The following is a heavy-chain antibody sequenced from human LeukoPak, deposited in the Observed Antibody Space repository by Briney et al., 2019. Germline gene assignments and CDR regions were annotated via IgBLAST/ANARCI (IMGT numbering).Heavy chain of an antibody. CDR2: IYHSGFT. CDR1: NYSINNGYY. J-gene: IGHJ6*02. CDR3: LRDKAGSFYGSGGYHFNYNGMDV. D-gene: IGHD3-10*01. V-gene: IGHV4-38-2*02. Sequence: TSETLSLTCTVSNYSINNGYYWGWIRQPPGKGLEWIGSIYHSGFTYSNPSLTSRLTMSIDASKNEFSLKLTSVTAADTAIYYCLRDKAGSFYGSGGYHFNYNGMDVWGQGTAVTVSS.